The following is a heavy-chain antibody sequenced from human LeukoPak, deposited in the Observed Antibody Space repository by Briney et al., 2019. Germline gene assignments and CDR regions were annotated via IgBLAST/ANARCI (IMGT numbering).Heavy chain of an antibody. J-gene: IGHJ4*02. D-gene: IGHD4-17*01. Sequence: GGSLRLFCAASGFTFSSYAMSWVRQAPGKGLEWVSAISGSGGSTYYADSVKGRFTISRDNSKNTLYLQMNSLRAEDTAVYYCAKRSYGDYVSYFDYWGQGTLVTVSS. CDR2: ISGSGGST. V-gene: IGHV3-23*01. CDR1: GFTFSSYA. CDR3: AKRSYGDYVSYFDY.